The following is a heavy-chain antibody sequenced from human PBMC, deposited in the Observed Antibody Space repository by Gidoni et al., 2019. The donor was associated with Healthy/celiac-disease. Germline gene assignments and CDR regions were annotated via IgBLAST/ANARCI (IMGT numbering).Heavy chain of an antibody. CDR3: ARDYGDYVAHYYYYYGMDV. Sequence: QVTLKESGPVLVKPTETLTLTCTVSGFSLSNARMGVSWIRQPPGKALEWLAHIFSNDEKSYSTSLKSRLTISKDTSKSQVVLTMTNMDPVDTATYYCARDYGDYVAHYYYYYGMDVWGQGTTVTVSS. CDR2: IFSNDEK. CDR1: GFSLSNARMG. J-gene: IGHJ6*02. D-gene: IGHD4-17*01. V-gene: IGHV2-26*01.